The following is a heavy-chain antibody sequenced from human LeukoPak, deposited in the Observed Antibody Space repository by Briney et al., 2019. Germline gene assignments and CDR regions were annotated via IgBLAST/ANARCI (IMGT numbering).Heavy chain of an antibody. Sequence: PGGSLRLSCAASGFTFSSYAMSRVRQAPGKGLEWVSAISGSGGSTYYADSVKGRFTISRDNSKNTLYLQMNSLRAEDTAVYYCAREDYYDSSGFGGGYWGQGTLVTVSS. J-gene: IGHJ4*02. D-gene: IGHD3-22*01. V-gene: IGHV3-23*01. CDR1: GFTFSSYA. CDR3: AREDYYDSSGFGGGY. CDR2: ISGSGGST.